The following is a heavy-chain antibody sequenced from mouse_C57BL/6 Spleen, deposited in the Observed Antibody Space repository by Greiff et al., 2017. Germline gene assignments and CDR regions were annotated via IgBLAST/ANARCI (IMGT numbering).Heavy chain of an antibody. Sequence: VQLQQSGPELVKPGASVKISCKASGYSFTSYYIHWVKQRPGQGLEWIGWIYPGSGNTKYNEKFKGKATLTADTSSSTAYMQLSSLTSEDSAVYYCARTTMVTFRDYWGQGTTLTVSS. V-gene: IGHV1-66*01. CDR2: IYPGSGNT. CDR1: GYSFTSYY. CDR3: ARTTMVTFRDY. J-gene: IGHJ2*01. D-gene: IGHD2-2*01.